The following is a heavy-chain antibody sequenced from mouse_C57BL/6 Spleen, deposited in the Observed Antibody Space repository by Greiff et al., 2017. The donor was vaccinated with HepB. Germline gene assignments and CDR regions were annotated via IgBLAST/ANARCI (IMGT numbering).Heavy chain of an antibody. CDR3: TGGVYYGNYGAMDY. Sequence: EVKLMESGGGLVQPGGSMKLSCVASGFTFSNYWMNWVRQSPEKGLEWVAQIRLKSDNYATHYAESVKGRFTISRDDSKSSVYLQMNNLRAEDTGIYYCTGGVYYGNYGAMDYWGQGTSVTVSS. CDR2: IRLKSDNYAT. V-gene: IGHV6-3*01. D-gene: IGHD2-1*01. CDR1: GFTFSNYW. J-gene: IGHJ4*01.